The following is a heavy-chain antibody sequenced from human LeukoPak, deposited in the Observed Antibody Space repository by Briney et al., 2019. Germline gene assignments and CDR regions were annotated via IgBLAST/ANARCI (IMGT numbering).Heavy chain of an antibody. J-gene: IGHJ4*02. Sequence: GGSLRLSCEASGFTFSSYDMHWVRQAPGKGLEWVAFIRYDGSYTYYADSVKGRFTISRDNSENTLYLQMNSLRAEDTAVYYCARGYDYVWGSYRPGLDYWGQGTLVTVSS. CDR3: ARGYDYVWGSYRPGLDY. CDR1: GFTFSSYD. D-gene: IGHD3-16*02. V-gene: IGHV3-30*02. CDR2: IRYDGSYT.